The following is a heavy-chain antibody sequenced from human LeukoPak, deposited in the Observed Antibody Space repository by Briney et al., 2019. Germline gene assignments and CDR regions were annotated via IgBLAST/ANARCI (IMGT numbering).Heavy chain of an antibody. CDR2: IKPDGSEK. CDR1: GFTFGSSW. J-gene: IGHJ4*02. D-gene: IGHD4-11*01. CDR3: AKDRDSNWYPYFEY. Sequence: GGSLRLSCVVSGFTFGSSWMSWVRQAPGKGLEWVTNIKPDGSEKYYVDSVKGRFTISRDNSRNLLYLDINNLRTEDTAIYYCAKDRDSNWYPYFEYWGQGTLITVSS. V-gene: IGHV3-7*03.